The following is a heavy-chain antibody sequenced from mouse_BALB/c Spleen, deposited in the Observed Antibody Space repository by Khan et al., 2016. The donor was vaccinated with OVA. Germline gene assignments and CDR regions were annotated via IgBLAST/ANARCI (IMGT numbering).Heavy chain of an antibody. Sequence: EVELVESGGDLMKPGGSLKLSCAASGFTFSTYGMSWVRQTPDKRLEWVATINSDGCYTYYPDSVQGRLTISRNNAKNTLYLQMSSLNSEDTAMYYFSSHLTGWFAYWGQGTLVHVSA. D-gene: IGHD4-1*01. CDR3: SSHLTGWFAY. CDR1: GFTFSTYG. CDR2: INSDGCYT. V-gene: IGHV5-6*01. J-gene: IGHJ3*01.